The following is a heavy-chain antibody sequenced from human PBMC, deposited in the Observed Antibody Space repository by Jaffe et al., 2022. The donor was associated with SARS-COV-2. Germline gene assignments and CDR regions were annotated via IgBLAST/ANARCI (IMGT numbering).Heavy chain of an antibody. CDR2: INHSGST. V-gene: IGHV4-34*01. D-gene: IGHD2-2*01. CDR3: ARGLGTSADYYYYYYMDV. CDR1: GGSFSGYY. Sequence: QVQLQQWGAGLLKPSETLSLTCAVYGGSFSGYYWSWIRQPPGKGLEWIGEINHSGSTNYNPSLKSRVTISVDTSKNQFSLKLSSVTAADTAVYYCARGLGTSADYYYYYYMDVWGKGTTVTVSS. J-gene: IGHJ6*03.